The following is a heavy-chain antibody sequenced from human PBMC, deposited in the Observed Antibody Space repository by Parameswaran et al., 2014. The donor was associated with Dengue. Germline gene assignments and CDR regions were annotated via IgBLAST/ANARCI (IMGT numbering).Heavy chain of an antibody. D-gene: IGHD3-10*01. J-gene: IGHJ4*01. V-gene: IGHV3-20*01. CDR3: ARTPLTYYYGSGSYEFFFDY. Sequence: RWIRQPPGKGLEWVSGINWNGGSTGYADSVKGRFTISRDNAKNSLYLQMNSLRAEDTALYHCARTPLTYYYGSGSYEFFFDYWARNLVTVSS. CDR2: INWNGGST.